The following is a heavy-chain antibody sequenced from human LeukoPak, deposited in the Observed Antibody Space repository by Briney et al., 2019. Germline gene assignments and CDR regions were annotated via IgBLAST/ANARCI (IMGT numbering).Heavy chain of an antibody. CDR2: INHSGST. V-gene: IGHV4-34*01. J-gene: IGHJ6*03. CDR1: GGSFSGSY. CDR3: ATLVNVIPVAYYYYYYMDV. D-gene: IGHD2-2*01. Sequence: SETLSLTCAVYGGSFSGSYWSWIRQPPGKGLEWIGEINHSGSTNYNPSLKSRVTIAVDTSKNQFSLKLRSVTAADTAVYYCATLVNVIPVAYYYYYYMDVWGKGTTVTVSS.